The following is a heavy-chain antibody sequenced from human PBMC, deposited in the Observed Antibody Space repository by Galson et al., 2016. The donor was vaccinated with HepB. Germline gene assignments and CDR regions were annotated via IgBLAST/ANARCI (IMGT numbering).Heavy chain of an antibody. J-gene: IGHJ6*02. CDR3: AIDVVRFLEWLSGGMDV. V-gene: IGHV3-66*01. Sequence: SLRLSCAAASGFTVSSSYMSWVRQAPGKGLEWVSVIYSTYDTYYADSVRGRFIISRDTSENTVTLHMNSLRAEDTAVYYCAIDVVRFLEWLSGGMDVWGQGTTVTVSS. CDR2: IYSTYDT. CDR1: GFTVSSSY. D-gene: IGHD3-3*01.